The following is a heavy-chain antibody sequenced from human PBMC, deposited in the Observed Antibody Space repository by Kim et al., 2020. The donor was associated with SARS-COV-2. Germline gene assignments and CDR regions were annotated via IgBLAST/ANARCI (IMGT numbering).Heavy chain of an antibody. CDR2: IYYSGST. V-gene: IGHV4-31*03. J-gene: IGHJ5*02. CDR3: ARDSGMVRGDKGMNWFDP. D-gene: IGHD3-10*01. Sequence: SETLSLTCTVSGGSIISGGYYWSWIRQHPGKGLEWIGYIYYSGSTYYNPSLKSRVTISVDTSKNQFSLKLSSVTAAETAVYYCARDSGMVRGDKGMNWFDPWGDGTPGTACS. CDR1: GGSIISGGYY.